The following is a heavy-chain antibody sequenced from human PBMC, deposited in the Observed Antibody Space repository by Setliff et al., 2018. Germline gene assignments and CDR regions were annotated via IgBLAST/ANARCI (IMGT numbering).Heavy chain of an antibody. Sequence: SETLSLTCTVSGYSISSGYYWGWIRQPTGKGLEWLGSFFHTGNTYYNPSLEGRVTISVDTSNNQFSLKLSSVPAADTAVYYCARHLWGRYMAESSDYFDYWGQGSLVTVSS. CDR1: GYSISSGYY. V-gene: IGHV4-38-2*02. CDR2: FFHTGNT. D-gene: IGHD3-3*02. J-gene: IGHJ4*02. CDR3: ARHLWGRYMAESSDYFDY.